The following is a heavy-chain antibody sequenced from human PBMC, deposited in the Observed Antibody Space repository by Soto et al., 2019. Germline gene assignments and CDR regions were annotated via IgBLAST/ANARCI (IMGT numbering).Heavy chain of an antibody. CDR3: AKEGGLSGSYYISSSYYFDY. J-gene: IGHJ4*02. Sequence: PGGSLRLCCAASGFTFSSYSMNWVRQAPGKGLEWVSYISSSSSTIYYADSVKGRFTISRDNAKNSLYLQMNSLRAEDTSVYYCAKEGGLSGSYYISSSYYFDYWGQGT. CDR1: GFTFSSYS. V-gene: IGHV3-48*01. CDR2: ISSSSSTI. D-gene: IGHD1-26*01.